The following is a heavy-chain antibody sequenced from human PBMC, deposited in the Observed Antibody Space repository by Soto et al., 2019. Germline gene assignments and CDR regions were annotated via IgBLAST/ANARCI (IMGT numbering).Heavy chain of an antibody. Sequence: QLQLQESGSGLVKPSQTLSLTCAVSGGSISSGNSYSWSWIRQPPGKGLEWIGSISHSGSTSYNPSLKGRGTMSVDKSKNQFSLNLSSVTAADMAVYYCARAVAPYLGTWFDPWGQGTLVIVSS. V-gene: IGHV4-30-2*01. D-gene: IGHD3-16*01. CDR2: ISHSGST. CDR3: ARAVAPYLGTWFDP. J-gene: IGHJ5*02. CDR1: GGSISSGNSYS.